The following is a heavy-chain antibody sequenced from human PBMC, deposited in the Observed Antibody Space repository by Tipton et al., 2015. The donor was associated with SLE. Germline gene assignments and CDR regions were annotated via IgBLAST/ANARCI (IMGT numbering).Heavy chain of an antibody. V-gene: IGHV4-31*03. CDR2: IYYSGST. J-gene: IGHJ6*02. CDR3: ARDRIAAAGPKGMDV. Sequence: TLSLTCTVSGGSISSGGYHWSWIRQHPGKGLEWIGYIYYSGSTYYNPSLKSRVTISVDTSKNQFSLKLSSVTAADTAVYYCARDRIAAAGPKGMDVWGQGTTVTVSS. CDR1: GGSISSGGYH. D-gene: IGHD6-13*01.